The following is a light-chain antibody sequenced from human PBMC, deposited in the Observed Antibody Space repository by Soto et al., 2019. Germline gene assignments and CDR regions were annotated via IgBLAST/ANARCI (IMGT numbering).Light chain of an antibody. V-gene: IGKV3-20*01. Sequence: EIVLTQSPGTLSLSPGDRATLSYRASQSVSANYLTWYQQKPGQAPRLLIYGASRRATGIPDRFSGSGSGTDFTLRISRLEPEDFAVYYCQQYGSSRRTFGQGTKVEIK. CDR2: GAS. CDR3: QQYGSSRRT. CDR1: QSVSANY. J-gene: IGKJ1*01.